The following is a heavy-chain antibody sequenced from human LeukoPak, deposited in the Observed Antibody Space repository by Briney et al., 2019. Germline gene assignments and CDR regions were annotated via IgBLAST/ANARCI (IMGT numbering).Heavy chain of an antibody. CDR2: AGWAGGTT. CDR1: GFNFHRYT. CDR3: AKELDTMFFDY. V-gene: IGHV3-43*01. Sequence: PGGSLRLSCATSGFNFHRYTIHWVRQAPGKDLEWVSLAGWAGGTTYYSDSVRGRFTISRDSGRNSVYLQMNSLTTDDTAFYFCAKELDTMFFDYRGQGALVTVSS. J-gene: IGHJ4*02. D-gene: IGHD3-10*02.